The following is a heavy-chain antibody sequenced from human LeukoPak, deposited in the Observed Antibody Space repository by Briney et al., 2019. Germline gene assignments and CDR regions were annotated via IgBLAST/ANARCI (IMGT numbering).Heavy chain of an antibody. V-gene: IGHV3-23*01. Sequence: GGSLRLSCAASGFTYSSYAMSWVRQAPGKELEWVSAISGSGGSTYYADSVKGRFTISRDNSKNTLYLQMNSLRAEDTAVYYCTSGVAGNFDYWGQGTLVTVSS. CDR1: GFTYSSYA. CDR2: ISGSGGST. D-gene: IGHD6-19*01. CDR3: TSGVAGNFDY. J-gene: IGHJ4*02.